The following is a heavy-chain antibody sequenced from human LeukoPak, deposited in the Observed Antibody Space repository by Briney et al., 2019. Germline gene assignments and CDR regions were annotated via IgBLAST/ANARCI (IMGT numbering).Heavy chain of an antibody. CDR3: ARGAGSYSSSRDAFDI. V-gene: IGHV1-46*01. D-gene: IGHD6-13*01. Sequence: ASVKVSCKASGYTFTSYYMRWVRQAPGQGLEWMGIINPSGGSTSYAQKFRGRVTMTRDTSTSTVYMELSSLRSEDTAVYYCARGAGSYSSSRDAFDIWGQGTMVTVSS. CDR1: GYTFTSYY. J-gene: IGHJ3*02. CDR2: INPSGGST.